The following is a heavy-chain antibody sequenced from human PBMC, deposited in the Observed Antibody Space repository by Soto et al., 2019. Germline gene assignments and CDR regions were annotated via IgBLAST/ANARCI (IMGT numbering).Heavy chain of an antibody. CDR2: IKQDGSEK. CDR1: FTFSSYW. CDR3: ARIASAGRAWDV. J-gene: IGHJ6*02. D-gene: IGHD6-13*01. Sequence: EVQLVESGGGLVQPGFTFSSYWMSWVRQAPVKGLEWVGNIKQDGSEKNYVDFMEGRFTISRDNAENSLYLQMNSLRAEDTAVYYCARIASAGRAWDVWGQGTTVVVSS. V-gene: IGHV3-7*01.